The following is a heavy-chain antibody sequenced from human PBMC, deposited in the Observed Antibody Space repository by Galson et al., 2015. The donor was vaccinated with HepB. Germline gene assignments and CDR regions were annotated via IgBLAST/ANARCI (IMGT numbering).Heavy chain of an antibody. J-gene: IGHJ3*02. V-gene: IGHV5-10-1*01. CDR2: IDPSDSYT. D-gene: IGHD2-15*01. CDR3: ARGYSYRARAFDI. Sequence: QSGAEVKKPGESLRISCKGGGNSFTTYWIDWVRQMPGKGLEWMGRIDPSDSYTNYSPSFQGPVTLLADKSISTAYLQWSSLKASDTAIYYCARGYSYRARAFDIWGQGTMVTVTS. CDR1: GNSFTTYW.